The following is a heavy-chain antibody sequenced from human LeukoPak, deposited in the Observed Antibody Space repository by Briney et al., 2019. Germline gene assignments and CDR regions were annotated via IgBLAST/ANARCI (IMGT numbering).Heavy chain of an antibody. CDR3: ARGGDIVVVPAAIPWFDP. CDR2: IKPSDGST. J-gene: IGHJ5*02. D-gene: IGHD2-2*02. V-gene: IGHV1-46*01. CDR1: GYTFTSYY. Sequence: ASVKVSCKASGYTFTSYYMHWVRQAPGQGLEWMGIIKPSDGSTSYAQNFQGRVTMTRDTSTSTVYMELSSLRSDDTAVYYCARGGDIVVVPAAIPWFDPWGQGTLVTVSS.